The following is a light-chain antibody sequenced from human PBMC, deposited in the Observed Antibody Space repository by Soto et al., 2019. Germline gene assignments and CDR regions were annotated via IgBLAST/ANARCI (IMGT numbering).Light chain of an antibody. CDR1: QSISSS. V-gene: IGKV1-39*01. Sequence: DVQMTQSAASLSASVGDKVTITCRASQSISSSLNCYQQKSVKAPNLLIYVVSILQGGVPSRFSGSGSGTDFTLSISSLQPEDFATYYCQQSYTAPSITFGQGTRLEIK. CDR3: QQSYTAPSIT. CDR2: VVS. J-gene: IGKJ5*01.